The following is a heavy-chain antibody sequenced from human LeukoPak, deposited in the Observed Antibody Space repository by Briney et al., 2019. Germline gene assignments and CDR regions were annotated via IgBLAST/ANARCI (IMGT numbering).Heavy chain of an antibody. V-gene: IGHV4-38-2*02. J-gene: IGHJ4*02. D-gene: IGHD3-10*01. CDR2: INHSGST. Sequence: SETLSLTCTVSGYSISSGYYWGWIRQPPGKGLEWIGSINHSGSTNYNPSLKSRVTISVDTSKNQFSLKLSSVTAADTAVYYCARRTYGSGSYYKSTFDYWGQGTLVTVSS. CDR3: ARRTYGSGSYYKSTFDY. CDR1: GYSISSGYY.